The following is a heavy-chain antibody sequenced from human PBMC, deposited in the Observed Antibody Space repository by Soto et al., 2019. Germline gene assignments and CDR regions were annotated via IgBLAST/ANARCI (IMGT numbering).Heavy chain of an antibody. CDR2: VSLNTGNT. J-gene: IGHJ6*03. CDR1: GDTFTNYE. Sequence: QVQLVQSGAEVKKPGASVMVSCKASGDTFTNYEINWVRQATGQGLEWLGWVSLNTGNTGYAQRSQGRVSMTANPSISTAYMELSSLKSEATAGYYCAAVPRGSGYFYYLDVWGKGTTVIVSS. D-gene: IGHD3-16*01. V-gene: IGHV1-8*01. CDR3: AAVPRGSGYFYYLDV.